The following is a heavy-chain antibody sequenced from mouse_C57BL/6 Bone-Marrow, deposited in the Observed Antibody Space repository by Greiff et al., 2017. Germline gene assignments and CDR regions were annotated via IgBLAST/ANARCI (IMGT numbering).Heavy chain of an antibody. CDR3: ARSLYYGSSYNY. Sequence: VQLQQPGAELVMPGASVKLSCKASGYTFTSYWMHWVKQRPGQGLEWIGEIDPSDSYTNYNQKFKGKSTLTVDKSSSTAYMQLSSLTSEDSSVYYCARSLYYGSSYNYWGQGTTRTVSS. CDR2: IDPSDSYT. V-gene: IGHV1-69*01. J-gene: IGHJ2*01. D-gene: IGHD1-1*01. CDR1: GYTFTSYW.